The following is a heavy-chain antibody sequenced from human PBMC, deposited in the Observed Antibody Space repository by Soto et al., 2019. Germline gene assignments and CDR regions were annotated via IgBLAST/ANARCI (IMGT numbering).Heavy chain of an antibody. CDR1: GFTFSSYG. D-gene: IGHD6-19*01. J-gene: IGHJ3*02. CDR2: IWYDGSQK. CDR3: ATLAGKNGFDT. V-gene: IGHV3-33*01. Sequence: QVQLVESGGGVVQPGRSLRLSCVTSGFTFSSYGLHWVRQAPGKGLEWLAVIWYDGSQKYYADSVKGRFTISRDNSRSTLDLQMDSLKGEDTAVYYCATLAGKNGFDTWGQGTMVTVSS.